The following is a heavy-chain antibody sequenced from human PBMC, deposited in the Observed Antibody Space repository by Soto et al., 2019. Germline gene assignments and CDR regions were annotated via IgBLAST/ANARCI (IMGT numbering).Heavy chain of an antibody. CDR3: AARGYSGYDSRFTPDFDY. D-gene: IGHD5-12*01. CDR1: GYTFTSYY. V-gene: IGHV1-46*01. J-gene: IGHJ4*02. CDR2: INPSGGST. Sequence: ASVKVSCKASGYTFTSYYMHWVRQAPGQGLEWMGIINPSGGSTSYAQKFQGRVTMTRDTSTSTVYMELSSLRSEDTAVYYCAARGYSGYDSRFTPDFDYWGQGTLVTVSS.